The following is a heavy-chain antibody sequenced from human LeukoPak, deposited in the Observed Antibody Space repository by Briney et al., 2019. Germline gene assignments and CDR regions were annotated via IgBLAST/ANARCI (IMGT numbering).Heavy chain of an antibody. CDR2: INPNSGGT. CDR3: ARDRHNYYDSSGYSGWFDP. CDR1: GYTFTGYY. D-gene: IGHD3-22*01. J-gene: IGHJ5*02. Sequence: GASVKVSCKASGYTFTGYYMHWVRQAPGQGFEWMGWINPNSGGTNYAQKFQGRVTMTRDTSISTAYMELSRLRSDDTAVYYCARDRHNYYDSSGYSGWFDPWGQGTLVTVSS. V-gene: IGHV1-2*02.